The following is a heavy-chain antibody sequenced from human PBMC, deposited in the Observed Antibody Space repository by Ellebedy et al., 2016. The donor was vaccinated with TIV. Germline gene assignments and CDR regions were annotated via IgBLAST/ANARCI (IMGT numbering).Heavy chain of an antibody. CDR3: AKGSQWLGRTCFDY. CDR1: GLPVSRNY. J-gene: IGHJ4*02. V-gene: IGHV3-53*01. D-gene: IGHD6-19*01. CDR2: IHSGGDT. Sequence: GESLKISCAVSGLPVSRNYMNWVRQAPGKGLEWVSIIHSGGDTYYSDYVKGRFTISKDNSNNSLYLQMNSLRAEDTAVYYCAKGSQWLGRTCFDYWGQGTLVTVSS.